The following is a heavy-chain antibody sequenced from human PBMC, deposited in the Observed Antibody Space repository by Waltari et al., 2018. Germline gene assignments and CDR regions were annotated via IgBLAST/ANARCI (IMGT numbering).Heavy chain of an antibody. CDR1: GFTFSSYG. V-gene: IGHV3-30*02. Sequence: QVQLVESGGGVVQPGGSLRLSCAASGFTFSSYGMHWVRQAPGKGLEWVEFIRDDGSNKYYAVSVKGRVTISRDNSKNALYLQMNSLRAEDTAVYYCAKNFNSGSYSDAFDIWGQGTMVTVSS. CDR2: IRDDGSNK. J-gene: IGHJ3*02. D-gene: IGHD1-26*01. CDR3: AKNFNSGSYSDAFDI.